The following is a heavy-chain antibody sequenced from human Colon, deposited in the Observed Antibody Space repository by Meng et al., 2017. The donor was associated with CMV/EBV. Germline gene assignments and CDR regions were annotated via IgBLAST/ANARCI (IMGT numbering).Heavy chain of an antibody. CDR3: ARRAARQGDLDF. J-gene: IGHJ4*02. CDR1: GDSINNTRFY. Sequence: SETLSLTCSVSGDSINNTRFYWAWIRQPPGKGLEYIAAIHYSGSAFYSPSLKSRLTISIDTSKSQFSLKVTSVTAADTAVYYCARRAARQGDLDFWGQGTLVTSPQ. D-gene: IGHD6-6*01. CDR2: IHYSGSA. V-gene: IGHV4-39*01.